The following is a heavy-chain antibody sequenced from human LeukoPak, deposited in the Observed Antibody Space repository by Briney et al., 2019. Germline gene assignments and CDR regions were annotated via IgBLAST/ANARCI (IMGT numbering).Heavy chain of an antibody. CDR2: NNYSGST. D-gene: IGHD3-10*01. J-gene: IGHJ5*02. CDR3: ARYGSGSTWFDP. CDR1: GGSISSDNYQ. Sequence: SQTLSLTCTVSGGSISSDNYQWSWIRQPPGKGLEWIGYNNYSGSTYYSPSLKSRVTISVDTSKNQFFLKLSSVTAADTAVYYCARYGSGSTWFDPWGQGTLVTVSS. V-gene: IGHV4-30-4*01.